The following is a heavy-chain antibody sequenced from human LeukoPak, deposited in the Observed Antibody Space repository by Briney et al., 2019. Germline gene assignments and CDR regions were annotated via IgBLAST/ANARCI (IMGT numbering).Heavy chain of an antibody. J-gene: IGHJ4*02. Sequence: PGGSLRLSCAASGFTFSSYAMSWVRQAPGKGLEWVSAISGSGGSTYYADSVKGRFTISRDNSKNTLYLQMNSLRAEDTAVYYCAKDHTGPFGGALFDYWGQGTLVTVSS. V-gene: IGHV3-23*01. CDR2: ISGSGGST. CDR3: AKDHTGPFGGALFDY. D-gene: IGHD3-10*01. CDR1: GFTFSSYA.